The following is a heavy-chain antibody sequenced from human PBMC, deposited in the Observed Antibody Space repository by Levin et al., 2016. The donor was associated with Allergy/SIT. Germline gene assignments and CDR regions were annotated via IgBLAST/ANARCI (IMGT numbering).Heavy chain of an antibody. J-gene: IGHJ4*02. CDR3: ARGIETGTTYFDY. Sequence: SETLSLTCTVSGGSISSYNYCWGWVRQPPGKGLEWIGYMYYSGSTYYNPSLKSRVTISVDRSKNQFSLKLSSVTAADTAVFYCARGIETGTTYFDYWGQGTLVTVSS. CDR1: GGSISSYNYC. D-gene: IGHD1-7*01. V-gene: IGHV4-30-4*08. CDR2: MYYSGST.